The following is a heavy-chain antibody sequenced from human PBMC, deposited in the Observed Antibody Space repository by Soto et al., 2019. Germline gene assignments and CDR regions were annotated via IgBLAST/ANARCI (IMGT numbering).Heavy chain of an antibody. D-gene: IGHD6-19*01. CDR3: ARDRSVAVAGPGWFDP. V-gene: IGHV1-3*01. J-gene: IGHJ5*02. CDR1: GYTFTTYA. CDR2: INAGNGNT. Sequence: ASVKVSCKASGYTFTTYAMHWVRQAPGQRLEWMGWINAGNGNTKYSQKFQGRVTITRDTSASTAYMEPSSLRSEDTAVYYCARDRSVAVAGPGWFDPWGQGTLVTVSS.